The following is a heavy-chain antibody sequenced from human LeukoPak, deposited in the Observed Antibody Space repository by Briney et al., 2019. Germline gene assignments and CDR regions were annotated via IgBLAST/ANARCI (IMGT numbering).Heavy chain of an antibody. J-gene: IGHJ4*02. Sequence: GSLRLSCAASGIIFSSYAMSWVRQAPGKGLEWVSSINASGGRTYYADSVKGRFTISRDNSKNTLYLQMNSLRAEDTATYYCAKVGGTQVYWGQGTLVTVSS. CDR2: INASGGRT. V-gene: IGHV3-23*01. D-gene: IGHD1-26*01. CDR1: GIIFSSYA. CDR3: AKVGGTQVY.